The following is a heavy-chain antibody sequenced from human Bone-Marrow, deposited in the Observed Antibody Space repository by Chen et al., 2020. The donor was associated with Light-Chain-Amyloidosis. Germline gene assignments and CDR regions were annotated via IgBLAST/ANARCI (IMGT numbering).Heavy chain of an antibody. Sequence: EVQLVESGGGLVQAGGSLRLSCAASGFTFSRYWMSWVRQAPGKGLEWVTNIKEDGSEKYYVDSVKGRFTISRDNAKNSLYLEMNSLRVEDTAVYYCVSWVAGCGCFDNWGQGTLVTVSS. V-gene: IGHV3-7*01. CDR2: IKEDGSEK. CDR1: GFTFSRYW. D-gene: IGHD6-19*01. CDR3: VSWVAGCGCFDN. J-gene: IGHJ4*02.